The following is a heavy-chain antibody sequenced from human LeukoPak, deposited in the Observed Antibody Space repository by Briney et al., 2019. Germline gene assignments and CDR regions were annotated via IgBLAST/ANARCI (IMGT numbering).Heavy chain of an antibody. J-gene: IGHJ3*02. D-gene: IGHD2-15*01. V-gene: IGHV1-2*06. Sequence: ASVKVSCKASGYTFTGYYMHWVRQAPGQGLKWMGRINPNSGGTNYAQKFQGRVTMTRDTSISTAYMELSRLRSDDTAVYYCARKSMGYCSGGSCYSDAFDIWGQGTMVTVSS. CDR2: INPNSGGT. CDR3: ARKSMGYCSGGSCYSDAFDI. CDR1: GYTFTGYY.